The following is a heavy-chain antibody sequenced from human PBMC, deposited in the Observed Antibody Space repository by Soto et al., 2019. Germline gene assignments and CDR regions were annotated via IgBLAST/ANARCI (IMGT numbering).Heavy chain of an antibody. V-gene: IGHV3-30*18. CDR3: AKGITIFGVGKSYYFDY. Sequence: XGSLRLSCAASGFTFSSYGMHWVRQAPGKGLEWVAVISYDGSNKYYADSVKGRFTISRDNSKNTLYLQVNSLRAEDTAVYYCAKGITIFGVGKSYYFDYWGQGPLVTVSS. J-gene: IGHJ4*02. D-gene: IGHD3-3*01. CDR1: GFTFSSYG. CDR2: ISYDGSNK.